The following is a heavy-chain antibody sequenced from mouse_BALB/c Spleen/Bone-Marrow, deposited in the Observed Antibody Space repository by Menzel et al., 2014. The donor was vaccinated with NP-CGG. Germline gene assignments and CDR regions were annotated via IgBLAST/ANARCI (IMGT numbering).Heavy chain of an antibody. Sequence: VQLKESGAELVKPGASVKLSCTASGFNIKDTYMHWAKQRPEQCLEWIGRIDPANGNTKYDPKFQGKATITADTSSNTAYLLHSSLTSEDTAVYYCASYYYGRYFDVWGAGTTVTVTS. CDR2: IDPANGNT. CDR1: GFNIKDTY. CDR3: ASYYYGRYFDV. J-gene: IGHJ1*01. D-gene: IGHD1-1*01. V-gene: IGHV14-3*02.